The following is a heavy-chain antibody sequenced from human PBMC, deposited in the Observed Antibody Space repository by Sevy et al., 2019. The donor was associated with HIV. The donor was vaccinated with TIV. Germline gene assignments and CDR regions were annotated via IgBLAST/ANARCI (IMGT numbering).Heavy chain of an antibody. CDR3: ATFLVSIHY. J-gene: IGHJ4*01. CDR2: VSNSGDNK. CDR1: GFTFSSYA. V-gene: IGHV3-30-3*01. D-gene: IGHD3-3*01. Sequence: AGSLRLSCVASGFTFSSYAIHWVRQAPGKGLEWVAVVSNSGDNKYYADSVKGRFTISRDNSKSTTYLQMNSLRGDDTAVYYCATFLVSIHYWGPGVPVTVSS.